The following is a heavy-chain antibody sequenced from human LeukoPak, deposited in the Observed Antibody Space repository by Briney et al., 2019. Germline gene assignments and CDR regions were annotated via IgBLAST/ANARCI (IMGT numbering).Heavy chain of an antibody. Sequence: GASLRLSCAATGFGFGAYAMIWVRQAPGKGLEWVSLIHNDAATTYYADSVRGRFTVSRDNSKNTLYLEMNSLRAEDTAVYYCAKGKGGTSFNYCFDYWGQGTPVSVSS. J-gene: IGHJ4*02. V-gene: IGHV3-23*03. CDR2: IHNDAATT. D-gene: IGHD2/OR15-2a*01. CDR1: GFGFGAYA. CDR3: AKGKGGTSFNYCFDY.